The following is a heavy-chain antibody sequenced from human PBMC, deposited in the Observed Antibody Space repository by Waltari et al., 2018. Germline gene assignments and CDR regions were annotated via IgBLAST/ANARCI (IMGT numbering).Heavy chain of an antibody. Sequence: EVQLLESAGGLVQPGGALRLSCAASGFSFMGYAMSWVRQAPGEGLEGVASISGRGATPFYADSVKGRFTIVRDNSRDTVYLQMNSLTVDDSAVYYCAKGSRGYTNYFFDYWGQGALVTVSS. CDR1: GFSFMGYA. CDR3: AKGSRGYTNYFFDY. V-gene: IGHV3-23*01. J-gene: IGHJ4*02. CDR2: ISGRGATP. D-gene: IGHD3-16*02.